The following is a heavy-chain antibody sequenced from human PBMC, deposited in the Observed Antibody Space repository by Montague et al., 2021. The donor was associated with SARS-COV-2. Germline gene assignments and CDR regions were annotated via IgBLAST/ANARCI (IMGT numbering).Heavy chain of an antibody. D-gene: IGHD5/OR15-5a*01. CDR1: GFNFDSYA. CDR3: ARDRWSIVSAGYLDY. J-gene: IGHJ4*02. CDR2: VSFNEDNK. Sequence: PLRLSCAASGFNFDSYAMHWVRQAPGKGLEWVASVSFNEDNKDYADSVKGRFTISRDSFRNTVYLQMESLRPEDTAVYYCARDRWSIVSAGYLDYWGQGALVTVS. V-gene: IGHV3-30*04.